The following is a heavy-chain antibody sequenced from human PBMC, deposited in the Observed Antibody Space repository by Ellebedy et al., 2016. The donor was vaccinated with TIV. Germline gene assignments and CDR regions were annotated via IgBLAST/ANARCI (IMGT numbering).Heavy chain of an antibody. CDR1: GFAFTTCA. D-gene: IGHD3-22*01. Sequence: PGGSLRLSCAASGFAFTTCAMSWVRQAPGKGLEWVSTIFRDGGTTYYADSVKGRFTISRDIPKNTVNLQMDSLSAEDTAVYYCVKGGYREIYYHSTAYDRWGQGTLVTVSS. CDR3: VKGGYREIYYHSTAYDR. J-gene: IGHJ5*02. CDR2: IFRDGGTT. V-gene: IGHV3-23*01.